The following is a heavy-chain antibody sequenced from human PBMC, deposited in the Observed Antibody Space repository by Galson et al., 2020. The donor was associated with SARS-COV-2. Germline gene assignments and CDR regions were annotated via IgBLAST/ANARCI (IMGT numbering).Heavy chain of an antibody. J-gene: IGHJ4*02. CDR3: ARDYDSSGYYFAY. CDR1: GGSVSSYL. V-gene: IGHV4-59*02. D-gene: IGHD3-22*01. Sequence: SETLSLTCTVSGGSVSSYLWSWIRQPPGKGLEWIGYIYHSGSTNYNPSLKSRVTISVDTSKNQFSLKLSSVPAADTAVYYCARDYDSSGYYFAYWGQGTLVTVSS. CDR2: IYHSGST.